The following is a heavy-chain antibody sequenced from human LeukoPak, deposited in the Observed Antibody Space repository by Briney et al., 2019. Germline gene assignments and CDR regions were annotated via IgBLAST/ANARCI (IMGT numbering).Heavy chain of an antibody. Sequence: SVKVSCKASGGTFNSYIINWVRQAPGQGLEWMGGIIPIFGTADYAQKFQGRVTITADESTSTAYMELSSLRSEDTAVYYCAGNGFTTESYYYYYGMDVWGQGTTVTVSS. J-gene: IGHJ6*02. D-gene: IGHD4-17*01. V-gene: IGHV1-69*13. CDR1: GGTFNSYI. CDR3: AGNGFTTESYYYYYGMDV. CDR2: IIPIFGTA.